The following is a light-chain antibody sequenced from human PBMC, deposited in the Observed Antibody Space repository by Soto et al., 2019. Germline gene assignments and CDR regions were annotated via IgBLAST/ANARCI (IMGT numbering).Light chain of an antibody. CDR1: QSVSSSY. Sequence: IVLTQSPGTLSLSPGERATLSCRASQSVSSSYLAWYQQKPGQAPRLLIYGASSRATGIPDRFSGSGSGTDFTLTISRLEPEDFAVYYCQQQRTFGQGTKVDIK. V-gene: IGKV3-20*01. CDR3: QQQRT. J-gene: IGKJ1*01. CDR2: GAS.